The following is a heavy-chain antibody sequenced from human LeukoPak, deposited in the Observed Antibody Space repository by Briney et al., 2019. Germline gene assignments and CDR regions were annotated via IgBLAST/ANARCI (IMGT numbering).Heavy chain of an antibody. J-gene: IGHJ4*02. CDR1: GGSISSGSYY. V-gene: IGHV4-61*02. CDR2: IYTSGST. D-gene: IGHD3-3*01. CDR3: ARGTRIFGVLYYFDY. Sequence: SETLSLTCTVSGGSISSGSYYWSWIRQPAGKGLEWIGRIYTSGSTNYNPSLKSRVTISVDTSKNQFSLKLSSVTAADTAVYYCARGTRIFGVLYYFDYWGQGTLVTVSS.